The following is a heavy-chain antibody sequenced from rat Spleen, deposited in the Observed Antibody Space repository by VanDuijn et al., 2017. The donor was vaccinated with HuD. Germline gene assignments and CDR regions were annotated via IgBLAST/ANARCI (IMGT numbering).Heavy chain of an antibody. CDR2: IWSHGGI. CDR1: GLSLNSNS. D-gene: IGHD3-3*01. Sequence: QVQLKESGPGLEQPSQTLSLTCSVSGLSLNSNSVSWIRQPPGKGLAWMGVIWSHGGIDYNSAFKSRLSISRDTSKSQCFLRMNSLQTEDTAMYFCVRGSAFFDYWGQGVMVTVSS. J-gene: IGHJ2*01. V-gene: IGHV2-47*01. CDR3: VRGSAFFDY.